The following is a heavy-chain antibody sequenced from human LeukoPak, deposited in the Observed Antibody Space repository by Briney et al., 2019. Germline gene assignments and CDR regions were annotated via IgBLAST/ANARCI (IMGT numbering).Heavy chain of an antibody. D-gene: IGHD3-10*01. Sequence: PSGTLSLTCAVSGGSISSSNWWSRVRQPPGKGLEWIGEIYHSGSTTYNPSLKSRVTISVDTSKNQFSLKLSSVTAADTAVYYCARELSGSYGYWGQGTLVTVSS. CDR2: IYHSGST. CDR3: ARELSGSYGY. V-gene: IGHV4-4*02. J-gene: IGHJ4*02. CDR1: GGSISSSNW.